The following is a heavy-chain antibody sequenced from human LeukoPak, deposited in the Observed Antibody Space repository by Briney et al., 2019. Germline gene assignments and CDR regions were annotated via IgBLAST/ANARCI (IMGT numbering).Heavy chain of an antibody. CDR1: GFTFSSYA. CDR2: ISGSGDNT. CDR3: DRGYSIDY. V-gene: IGHV3-23*01. J-gene: IGHJ4*02. Sequence: GGSLRLSCAASGFTFSSYAMSWVRQAPGKGLEWVSGISGSGDNTYYADSVKGRFTISRDNSKNTLYLQMNSLRAEDTAVYYCDRGYSIDYWGQGTLVTVSS. D-gene: IGHD6-13*01.